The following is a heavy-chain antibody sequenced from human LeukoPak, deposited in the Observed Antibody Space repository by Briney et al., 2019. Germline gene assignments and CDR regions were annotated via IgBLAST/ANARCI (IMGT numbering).Heavy chain of an antibody. Sequence: GGSLRLSCAASGFTFSSYAIHWVRQAPGKGLEWVAVISYDGSNKYYADSVKGRFTISRDNSKNTLYLQMNSLRAEDTAVYYCARPGAGGTFNYWGQGTLVTVSS. CDR2: ISYDGSNK. V-gene: IGHV3-30-3*01. D-gene: IGHD2-8*02. CDR1: GFTFSSYA. J-gene: IGHJ4*02. CDR3: ARPGAGGTFNY.